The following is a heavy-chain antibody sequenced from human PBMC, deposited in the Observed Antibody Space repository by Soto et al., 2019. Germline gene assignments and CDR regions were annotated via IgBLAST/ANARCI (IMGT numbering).Heavy chain of an antibody. V-gene: IGHV3-48*03. J-gene: IGHJ4*02. CDR3: ARARCSSSNWQLEY. CDR2: ITARGSIT. CDR1: GFTFSTYE. D-gene: IGHD4-4*01. Sequence: PGGSLRLSCVVSGFTFSTYEMNWVRQAPGKGLEWVSYITARGSITYYAASVKGRFTTSRDNAKDSVYLEIDSLRPEDTAMYYCARARCSSSNWQLEYWGQGALLKVSS.